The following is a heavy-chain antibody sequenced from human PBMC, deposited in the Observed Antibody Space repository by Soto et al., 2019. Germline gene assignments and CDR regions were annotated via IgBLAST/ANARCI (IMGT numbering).Heavy chain of an antibody. J-gene: IGHJ6*02. CDR1: GFNFNNYG. Sequence: QVQLVESGGGVVQPGRSLRLSCTASGFNFNNYGMHWVRQAPGKGLEWVALIWNDGNGYYYANSVKGRFTISRDNSKNTLFLQRSGPRAEDTAVYYCARRQISPPTRGAASARGGMDVWGQGTTVSVSS. D-gene: IGHD6-13*01. V-gene: IGHV3-33*01. CDR2: IWNDGNGY. CDR3: ARRQISPPTRGAASARGGMDV.